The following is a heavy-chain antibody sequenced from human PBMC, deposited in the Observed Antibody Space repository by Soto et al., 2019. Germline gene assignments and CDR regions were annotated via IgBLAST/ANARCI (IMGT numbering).Heavy chain of an antibody. CDR2: IIPIFGTA. V-gene: IGHV1-69*01. CDR1: GGTFSSSA. D-gene: IGHD1-26*01. J-gene: IGHJ5*02. Sequence: QVQLVQSGAEVKKPGSSVKVSCKASGGTFSSSAISWVRQAPGHGLEWMAVIIPIFGTATYAQKFQGRVTISADESTSTAYRELRSLRSEGTAVYYCAKEVGATRNWFDPWGEGTLVNVSS. CDR3: AKEVGATRNWFDP.